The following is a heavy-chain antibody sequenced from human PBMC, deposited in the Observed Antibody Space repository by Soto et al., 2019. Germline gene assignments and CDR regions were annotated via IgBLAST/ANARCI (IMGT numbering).Heavy chain of an antibody. Sequence: QVQLVESGGGVVQPGTSLRLSCAASGFTFSHYGIHWVRQAPGKGLEWVGLSWSGGRGEDCADSVRGRFTISRDYSKTTVYLQMNSLRAEDTAVYYCARDGYSYGYRYFDYWGQGTLVTVSS. J-gene: IGHJ4*02. V-gene: IGHV3-33*01. CDR1: GFTFSHYG. D-gene: IGHD5-18*01. CDR2: SWSGGRGE. CDR3: ARDGYSYGYRYFDY.